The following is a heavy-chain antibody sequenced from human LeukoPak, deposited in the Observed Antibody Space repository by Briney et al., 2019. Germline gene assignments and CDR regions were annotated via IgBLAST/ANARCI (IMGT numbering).Heavy chain of an antibody. D-gene: IGHD2-21*02. J-gene: IGHJ3*02. CDR3: AKDVVVVTAGGDAFDI. CDR1: GFTFSSYA. CDR2: ISGSGGST. V-gene: IGHV3-23*01. Sequence: GGSLRLSCAASGFTFSSYAMTWVRQAPGKGLEWVSTISGSGGSTHYADSVKGRFTISRDNSKSTLYLQMNSLRAEDTAVYYRAKDVVVVTAGGDAFDIWGQGTMVTVSS.